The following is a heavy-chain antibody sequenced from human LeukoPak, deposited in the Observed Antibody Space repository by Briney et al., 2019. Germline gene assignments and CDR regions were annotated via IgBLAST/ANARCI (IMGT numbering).Heavy chain of an antibody. V-gene: IGHV3-21*01. D-gene: IGHD4-17*01. CDR1: GFTFSSYS. J-gene: IGHJ5*02. Sequence: PGGSLRLSCAASGFTFSSYSMNWVRQAPGKGLEWVSSISSSSSYIYYADSVEGRFTISRDNAKNSLYLQMNSLRAEDTAVYYCARNYGDYKINWFDPWGQGTLVTVSS. CDR2: ISSSSSYI. CDR3: ARNYGDYKINWFDP.